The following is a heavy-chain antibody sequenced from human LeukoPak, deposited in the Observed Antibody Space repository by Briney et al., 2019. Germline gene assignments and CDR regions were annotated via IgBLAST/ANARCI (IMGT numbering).Heavy chain of an antibody. CDR3: ARDQPRRGPGNHDY. J-gene: IGHJ4*02. D-gene: IGHD1-26*01. Sequence: ASVMVSCKASGYTFTTFGINWVRQAPGQGLEWMGWISTYDGGTNYAQKFRDRVTMLRDTSTSAAYMELRSLRSDDTAVYYCARDQPRRGPGNHDYWGQGTLVTVSS. CDR1: GYTFTTFG. V-gene: IGHV1-18*01. CDR2: ISTYDGGT.